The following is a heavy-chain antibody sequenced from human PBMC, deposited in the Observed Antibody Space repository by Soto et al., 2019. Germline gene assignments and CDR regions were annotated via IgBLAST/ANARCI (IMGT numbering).Heavy chain of an antibody. V-gene: IGHV4-39*01. CDR2: IYYSGST. J-gene: IGHJ5*02. D-gene: IGHD1-20*01. CDR1: GGSISSSSYY. CDR3: ARHGGLSGYKWFDP. Sequence: QLQLQKSGPGLVKPSETLSLTCTVSGGSISSSSYYWGWIRQPPGKGLEWIGSIYYSGSTYYNPSLKSRVTISVDTSKNQFSLKLSSVTAADTAVYYCARHGGLSGYKWFDPWGQGTLVTVSS.